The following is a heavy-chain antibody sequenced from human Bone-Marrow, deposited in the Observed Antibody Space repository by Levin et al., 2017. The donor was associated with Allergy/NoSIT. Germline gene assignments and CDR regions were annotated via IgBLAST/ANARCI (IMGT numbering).Heavy chain of an antibody. CDR2: INHSGST. CDR3: ARGRERYSYGYIDY. Sequence: SQTLSLTCAVYGGSFSGYYWSWIRQPPGKGLEWIGEINHSGSTNYNPSLKSRVTISVDTSKNQFSLKLSSVTAADTAVYYCARGRERYSYGYIDYWGQGTLVTVSS. D-gene: IGHD5-18*01. V-gene: IGHV4-34*01. CDR1: GGSFSGYY. J-gene: IGHJ4*02.